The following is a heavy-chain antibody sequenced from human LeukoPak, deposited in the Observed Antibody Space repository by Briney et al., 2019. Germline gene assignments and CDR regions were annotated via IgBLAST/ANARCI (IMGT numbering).Heavy chain of an antibody. Sequence: GGSLRLSCTASGFTVSTNYVSWVRQAPGKGLEWVSTIYRGGSTYYADSVKGRFTISRDNSKNTLYLQMNSLRAEDTAVYYCAKHNALGNWGQGTLVTVSS. CDR1: GFTVSTNY. D-gene: IGHD2-8*01. V-gene: IGHV3-66*04. J-gene: IGHJ4*02. CDR2: IYRGGST. CDR3: AKHNALGN.